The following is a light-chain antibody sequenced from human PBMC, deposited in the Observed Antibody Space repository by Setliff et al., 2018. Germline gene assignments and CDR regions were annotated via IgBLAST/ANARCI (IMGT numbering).Light chain of an antibody. CDR1: SSDVGFYNY. CDR2: EVT. Sequence: QSALAQPPSASGSPGQSVTVSCTGTSSDVGFYNYVSWYQQHPGKAPKLMIYEVTKRPSGVPDRFSGSKSGITASLTVSGLLAEDEADYYCTSYAGSNNFVFGSGTKVTVL. CDR3: TSYAGSNNFV. V-gene: IGLV2-8*01. J-gene: IGLJ1*01.